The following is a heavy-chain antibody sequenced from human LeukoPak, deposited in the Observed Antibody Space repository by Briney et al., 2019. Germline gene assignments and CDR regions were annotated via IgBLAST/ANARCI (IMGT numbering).Heavy chain of an antibody. CDR1: GFTFSDYY. CDR2: ISSTGGTI. J-gene: IGHJ4*02. D-gene: IGHD3-10*01. Sequence: GGSLRLSCAASGFTFSDYYMTWIRQTPGKGLEWVSFISSTGGTIYYADSVKGRFTISRDNAKNSLYLQMNSLRAEDTAVYYCARSSYYYGSGSYYTPDYWGQGTLVTVSS. V-gene: IGHV3-11*04. CDR3: ARSSYYYGSGSYYTPDY.